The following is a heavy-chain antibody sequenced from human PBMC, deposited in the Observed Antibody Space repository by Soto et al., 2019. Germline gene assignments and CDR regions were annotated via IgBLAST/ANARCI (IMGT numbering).Heavy chain of an antibody. CDR2: INAYNGNT. CDR1: GYTFTSYA. J-gene: IGHJ4*02. CDR3: ERDTSMALPDA. Sequence: QVQLVQSGAEVKKPGASVKVSCKASGYTFTSYAISWVRQAPGQGLEWMGWINAYNGNTNSAQKLQGRVTMTTDTSTNTAYMELRSLRSDDTAVYYCERDTSMALPDAWGQGTLVTVSS. D-gene: IGHD5-18*01. V-gene: IGHV1-18*01.